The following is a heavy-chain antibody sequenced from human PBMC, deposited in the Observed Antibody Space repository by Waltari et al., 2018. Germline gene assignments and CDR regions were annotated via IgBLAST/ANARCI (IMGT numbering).Heavy chain of an antibody. V-gene: IGHV1-18*01. D-gene: IGHD3-10*01. J-gene: IGHJ5*02. CDR1: GYTFTNHL. CDR2: ISAYNGNR. CDR3: AKSLRGHYYTDWFDP. Sequence: QVQLVQSGAEVKKPGASVRVSCQASGYTFTNHLFMWVRQAPGQGLEWVGWISAYNGNRNYAQKFQDRVTMTTDTSTSTAYMELRSLRSDDTAIYYCAKSLRGHYYTDWFDPWGQGTLVSVSS.